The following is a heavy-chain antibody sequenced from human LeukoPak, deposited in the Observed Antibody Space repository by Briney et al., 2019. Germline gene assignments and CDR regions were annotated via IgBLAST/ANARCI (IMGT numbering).Heavy chain of an antibody. CDR2: MYNSGST. CDR3: ARHGGGYSFDY. CDR1: GGSISNYY. D-gene: IGHD5-24*01. V-gene: IGHV4-59*08. J-gene: IGHJ4*02. Sequence: SSETLSLTCSVSGGSISNYYWSWIRQPPGEGLEWIGYMYNSGSTNYNPSLKSRVTISEDTSKNQFSLKVTSVTAADTAVYYCARHGGGYSFDYWGQGTLVTVSS.